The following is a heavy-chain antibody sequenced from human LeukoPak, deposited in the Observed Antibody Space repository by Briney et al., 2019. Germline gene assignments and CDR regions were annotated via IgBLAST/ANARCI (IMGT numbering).Heavy chain of an antibody. CDR2: IYSGGST. CDR3: AREKQWFGEFDY. D-gene: IGHD3-10*01. CDR1: GFTVSSNY. Sequence: PGGSLRLSCAASGFTVSSNYMSWVRQAPGKGLEWVSVIYSGGSTYYADSVKGRFTISRDNSKDTLYLQMNSLRAEDTAVYYCAREKQWFGEFDYWGQGTLVTVSS. J-gene: IGHJ4*02. V-gene: IGHV3-66*01.